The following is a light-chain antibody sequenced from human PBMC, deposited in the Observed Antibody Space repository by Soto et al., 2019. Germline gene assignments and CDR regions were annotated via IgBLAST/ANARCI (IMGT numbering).Light chain of an antibody. J-gene: IGLJ2*01. V-gene: IGLV3-21*02. CDR3: QVWDSSSVV. Sequence: SYELTQPPSVSVAPGQTARITCGGNNIGSKSVHWYQQKPGQAAVLVVYDDSDRPSGIPERFSGSNSGNTATLTISRVEAGDEADYYCQVWDSSSVVFGGGTKVTVL. CDR1: NIGSKS. CDR2: DDS.